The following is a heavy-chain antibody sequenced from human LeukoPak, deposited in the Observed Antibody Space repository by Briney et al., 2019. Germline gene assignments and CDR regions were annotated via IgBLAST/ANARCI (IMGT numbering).Heavy chain of an antibody. CDR1: GGSISSSNW. CDR2: IYHSGST. V-gene: IGHV4-4*02. Sequence: SGTLSLTCAVSGGSISSSNWWSWVRQPPGKGLEWIGEIYHSGSTNYNPSLKSRVTISVDTSKNQFSLKLSSVTAADTAVYYCARAVPGDYYDSSGYADYWGQGTLVTVSS. CDR3: ARAVPGDYYDSSGYADY. D-gene: IGHD3-22*01. J-gene: IGHJ4*02.